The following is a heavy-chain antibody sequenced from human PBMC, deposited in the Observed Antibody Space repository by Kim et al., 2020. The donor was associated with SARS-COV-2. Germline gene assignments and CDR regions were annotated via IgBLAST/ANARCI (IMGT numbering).Heavy chain of an antibody. V-gene: IGHV1-3*01. CDR2: INSGSGNT. D-gene: IGHD2-2*01. J-gene: IGHJ4*01. CDR1: GYTFTNYA. CDR3: ASDHRSCSTTTCYGEAIDY. Sequence: ASVKVSCKASGYTFTNYAIHWMRQAPGQSLEWMGWINSGSGNTKYSQMLQGRVTIPRDTSVTTAPVELSNLSSEDTAMYYCASDHRSCSTTTCYGEAIDY.